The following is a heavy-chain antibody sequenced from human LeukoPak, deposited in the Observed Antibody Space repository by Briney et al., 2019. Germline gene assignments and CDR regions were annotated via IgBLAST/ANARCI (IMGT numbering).Heavy chain of an antibody. V-gene: IGHV4-4*07. CDR1: GGSISSYY. D-gene: IGHD3-10*01. J-gene: IGHJ6*02. CDR2: IYTSGST. CDR3: ARRYGSGSYYHYYYGMDV. Sequence: SETLSLTCTVSGGSISSYYWSWIRQPAGKGLEWIGRIYTSGSTNYNPSLKSRVTMSVDTSKNQFSLKLSSVTAADTAVYYCARRYGSGSYYHYYYGMDVWGQGTTVTVSS.